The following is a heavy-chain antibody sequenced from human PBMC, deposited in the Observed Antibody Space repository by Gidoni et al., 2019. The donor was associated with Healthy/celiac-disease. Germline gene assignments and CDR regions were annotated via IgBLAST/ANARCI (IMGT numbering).Heavy chain of an antibody. CDR2: IWYDGSNK. CDR3: ARGRIQLWLYGGAFDI. CDR1: GFTFSSYG. Sequence: QVQLVESGGGVVQPGRSLRLSCAASGFTFSSYGMHWVRQAPGKGLEWVAVIWYDGSNKYYADSVKGRFTISRDNSKNTLYLQMNSLRAEDTAVYYCARGRIQLWLYGGAFDIWGQGTMVTVSS. D-gene: IGHD5-18*01. V-gene: IGHV3-33*01. J-gene: IGHJ3*02.